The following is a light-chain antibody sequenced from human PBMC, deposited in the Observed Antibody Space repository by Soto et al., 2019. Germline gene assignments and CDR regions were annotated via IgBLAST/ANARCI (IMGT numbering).Light chain of an antibody. CDR2: DVS. J-gene: IGKJ4*01. CDR1: QSVTKY. CDR3: HQRSNWPLT. V-gene: IGKV3-11*01. Sequence: EVVLTQSPATLSLSPGERATLSCRASQSVTKYLAWYKQKPGQALRLLIYDVSKRATGIPARFSGSGSETDFPLTISSLEPGDFAVYYCHQRSNWPLTFGGGTKLEIK.